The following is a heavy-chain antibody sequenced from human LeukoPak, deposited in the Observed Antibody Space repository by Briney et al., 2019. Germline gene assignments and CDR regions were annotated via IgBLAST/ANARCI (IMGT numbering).Heavy chain of an antibody. CDR3: ARGRGYCSSTSCYARTDYYGMDV. CDR2: ISAYNGNT. J-gene: IGHJ6*02. V-gene: IGHV1-18*01. CDR1: GYTFTSYG. Sequence: ASVKVSCKASGYTFTSYGISWARQAPGQGLEWMGWISAYNGNTNYAQKLQGRVTMTTDTSTSTAYMELRSLRSEDTAVYYCARGRGYCSSTSCYARTDYYGMDVWGQGTTVTVSS. D-gene: IGHD2-2*01.